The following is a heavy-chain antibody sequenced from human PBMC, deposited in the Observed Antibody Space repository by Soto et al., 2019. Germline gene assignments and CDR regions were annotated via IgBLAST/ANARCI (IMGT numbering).Heavy chain of an antibody. Sequence: QVQLQQWGAGLLKPSETLSLTCAVYGGSFSGYYWSWIRQPPGKGLEWIGEINHSGITNYNPSLKSRVTISVDTSKNQFSLKLSSVTAADTAVYYCARGRGGSMVYWGQGTLVTVSS. CDR2: INHSGIT. V-gene: IGHV4-34*01. CDR3: ARGRGGSMVY. J-gene: IGHJ4*02. D-gene: IGHD2-15*01. CDR1: GGSFSGYY.